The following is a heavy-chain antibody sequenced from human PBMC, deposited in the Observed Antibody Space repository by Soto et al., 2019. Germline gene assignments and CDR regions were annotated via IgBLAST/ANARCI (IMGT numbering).Heavy chain of an antibody. Sequence: GGSLRLSCATSGFTFSDYWMHWVRQGPGKGPEWLSRLNSAGSTIDYADSVKGRFTISRDNAKNTVYLQMNSLRVEETAVYYCARDREGDGDYETDVWVQGATVTVSS. CDR1: GFTFSDYW. J-gene: IGHJ6*02. D-gene: IGHD3-16*01. V-gene: IGHV3-74*01. CDR2: LNSAGSTI. CDR3: ARDREGDGDYETDV.